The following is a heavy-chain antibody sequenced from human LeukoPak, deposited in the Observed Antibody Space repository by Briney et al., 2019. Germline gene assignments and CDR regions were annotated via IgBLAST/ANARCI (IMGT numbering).Heavy chain of an antibody. D-gene: IGHD3-10*01. CDR2: INPNSGGT. CDR3: ARDGSGGTGYNCFDP. Sequence: ASVKVSCKASGYTFTGYYMHWVRQAPGQGLEWMGWINPNSGGTNYAQKFQGRVTMTRDTSISTAYMELSRLRSDDTAVYYCARDGSGGTGYNCFDPWGQGTLVTVSS. V-gene: IGHV1-2*02. CDR1: GYTFTGYY. J-gene: IGHJ5*02.